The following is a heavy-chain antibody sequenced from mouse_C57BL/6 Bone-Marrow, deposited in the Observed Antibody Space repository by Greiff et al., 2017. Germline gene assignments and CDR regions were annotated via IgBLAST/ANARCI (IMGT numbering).Heavy chain of an antibody. CDR1: GYTFTDYY. J-gene: IGHJ4*01. D-gene: IGHD4-1*01. CDR2: IYPGSGNT. CDR3: AKTGTRRVYAMDY. Sequence: VQLQQSGAELVRPGASVKLSCKASGYTFTDYYINWVKQRPGQGLEWIARIYPGSGNTYYNEKFKGKATLTAEKSSSTAYMQLSSLTSEDSAVYFCAKTGTRRVYAMDYWGQGTSVTVSS. V-gene: IGHV1-76*01.